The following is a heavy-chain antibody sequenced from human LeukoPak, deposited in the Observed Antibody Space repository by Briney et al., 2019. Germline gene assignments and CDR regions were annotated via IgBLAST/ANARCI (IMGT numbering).Heavy chain of an antibody. J-gene: IGHJ4*02. CDR2: ISHSGST. V-gene: IGHV4-30-2*01. Sequence: PSQTLSLTCIVSGDSISGGGYSWNWIRQPPGKGLEWIGNISHSGSTYYNPSLKSRVAISIDRSKNQFSLYLSSVTAADTAVYYCASAYYYDTSGYFWFDYWGQGTLVTVSS. CDR3: ASAYYYDTSGYFWFDY. CDR1: GDSISGGGYS. D-gene: IGHD3-22*01.